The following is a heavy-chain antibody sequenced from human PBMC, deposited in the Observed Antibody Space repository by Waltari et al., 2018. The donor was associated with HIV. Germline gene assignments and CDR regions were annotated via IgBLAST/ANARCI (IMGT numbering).Heavy chain of an antibody. CDR2: FDPEDGET. CDR1: GYTLTELS. V-gene: IGHV1-24*01. J-gene: IGHJ4*02. D-gene: IGHD1-26*01. CDR3: ATGFSGSYSSYVDY. Sequence: QVQLVQSGAEVKKPGASVKVSCKVSGYTLTELSMHWVRQAPGKGLEWMGGFDPEDGETIYAQKVQGRVTTTEDTSIDSAYMELSSLRSEDTAVYYCATGFSGSYSSYVDYGGQGPLVTVSS.